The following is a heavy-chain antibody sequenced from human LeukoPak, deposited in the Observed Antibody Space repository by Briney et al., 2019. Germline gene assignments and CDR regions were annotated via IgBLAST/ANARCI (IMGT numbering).Heavy chain of an antibody. CDR1: GGSFSGYY. CDR2: INHSGST. V-gene: IGHV4-34*01. D-gene: IGHD1-26*01. Sequence: SETLSLTCAVYGGSFSGYYWSWIRQPPGKGLEWIGEINHSGSTNYNPSFKSRVTISVDTSKNQFSLKLSSVTAADTAVYYCARTSTWGYYYYGMDVWGQGTTVTVSS. CDR3: ARTSTWGYYYYGMDV. J-gene: IGHJ6*02.